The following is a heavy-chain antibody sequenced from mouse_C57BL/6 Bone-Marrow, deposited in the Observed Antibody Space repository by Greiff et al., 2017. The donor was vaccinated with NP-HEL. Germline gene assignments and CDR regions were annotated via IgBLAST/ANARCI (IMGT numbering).Heavy chain of an antibody. Sequence: QVQLQQPGAELVKPGASVKLSCKASGYTFTTYWMQWVKQRPGQGLEWIVELAPSDSYTNYHPKFKGKATLTVDPSSSTANMQLSSLTSEDSAVYYCARKAYYGRSYEFAYWGQGTLVTVSA. CDR1: GYTFTTYW. CDR3: ARKAYYGRSYEFAY. CDR2: LAPSDSYT. J-gene: IGHJ3*01. V-gene: IGHV1-50*01. D-gene: IGHD1-1*01.